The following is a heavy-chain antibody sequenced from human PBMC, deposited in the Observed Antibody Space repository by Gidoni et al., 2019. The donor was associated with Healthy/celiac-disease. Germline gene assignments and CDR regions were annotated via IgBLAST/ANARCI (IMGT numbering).Heavy chain of an antibody. CDR3: ARGGRWLQYYYCYGLDV. V-gene: IGHV3-13*01. CDR1: GFTFSSYD. CDR2: IGTAGDT. J-gene: IGHJ6*02. Sequence: EVQLAESGGGLVQPGGSLRLSCAASGFTFSSYDMHWVRQATGKGLEWVSAIGTAGDTYYPGSVKGRFTISRENAKNSLYLQMNSLRAGATAVYDGARGGRWLQYYYCYGLDVWGQGTTVTVSS. D-gene: IGHD5-12*01.